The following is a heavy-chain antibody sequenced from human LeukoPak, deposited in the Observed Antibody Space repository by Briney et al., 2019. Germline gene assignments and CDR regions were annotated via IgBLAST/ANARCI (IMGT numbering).Heavy chain of an antibody. D-gene: IGHD1-14*01. J-gene: IGHJ4*02. Sequence: GGSLRLSCAASGFTFSSYAMSWVRQAPGKGLEWVSVISGSGGNTYYADSVKGRFTISRDIAKNSLYLQMNSLRDEDTAVYYCARAVGNHFDYWGQGTLVTVSS. CDR1: GFTFSSYA. V-gene: IGHV3-23*01. CDR2: ISGSGGNT. CDR3: ARAVGNHFDY.